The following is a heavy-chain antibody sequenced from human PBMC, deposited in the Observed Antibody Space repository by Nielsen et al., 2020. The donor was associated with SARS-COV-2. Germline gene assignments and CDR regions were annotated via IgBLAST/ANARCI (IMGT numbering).Heavy chain of an antibody. CDR3: ARRGRYDGSTTFVFDY. V-gene: IGHV4-34*01. Sequence: SETLSLTCAVYGGSFTNYHWAWVRQPPEKGLEWIGEINHSGSTNYNLSLMGRVTMSVDTSKNQFSLKLSSVTAADTAVYYCARRGRYDGSTTFVFDYWGQGTLVTVSS. J-gene: IGHJ4*02. D-gene: IGHD2/OR15-2a*01. CDR1: GGSFTNYH. CDR2: INHSGST.